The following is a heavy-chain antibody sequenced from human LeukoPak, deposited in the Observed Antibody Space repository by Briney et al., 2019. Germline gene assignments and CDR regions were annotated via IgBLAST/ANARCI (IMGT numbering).Heavy chain of an antibody. Sequence: SETLSLTCTVSGGSISSSYWSWIQQSAGKRLEWIGRVHTTGSTNYNPSFKSRVTMSIDTSKTQFSLKLTSVTAADTAVYYCARDPNSALWGQGILVTVSS. V-gene: IGHV4-4*07. CDR2: VHTTGST. D-gene: IGHD4-23*01. CDR3: ARDPNSAL. J-gene: IGHJ4*02. CDR1: GGSISSSY.